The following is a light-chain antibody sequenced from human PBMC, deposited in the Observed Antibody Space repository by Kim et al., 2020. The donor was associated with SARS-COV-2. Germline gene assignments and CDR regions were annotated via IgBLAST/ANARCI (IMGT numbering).Light chain of an antibody. CDR3: CSYSGTYTVV. CDR1: SSDVGGHNY. CDR2: DVS. V-gene: IGLV2-11*01. J-gene: IGLJ2*01. Sequence: GRSVTISCTGTSSDVGGHNYVSWYQHHPGKAPKLMIYDVSRWPSGVPDRFSGSKSGNTASLTISGLQAEDEADYYCCSYSGTYTVVFGGGTQLTVL.